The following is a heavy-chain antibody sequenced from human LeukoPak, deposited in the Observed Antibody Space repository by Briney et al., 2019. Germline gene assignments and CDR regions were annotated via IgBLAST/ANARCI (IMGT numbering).Heavy chain of an antibody. CDR1: GYTFTGYY. CDR3: ARDRGLLRYFDWSSPIDY. D-gene: IGHD3-9*01. CDR2: INPNSGGT. J-gene: IGHJ4*02. Sequence: ASVKASCKASGYTFTGYYMHWVRQAPGQGLEWMGWINPNSGGTNYAQKFQGRVTMTRDTSISTAYMELSRLRSDDTAVYYCARDRGLLRYFDWSSPIDYWGQGTLVTVSS. V-gene: IGHV1-2*02.